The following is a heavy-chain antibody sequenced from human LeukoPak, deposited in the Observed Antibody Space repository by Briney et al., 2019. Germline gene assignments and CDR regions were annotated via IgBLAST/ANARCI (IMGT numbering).Heavy chain of an antibody. CDR3: ARLGDTANNWFDP. V-gene: IGHV5-51*01. CDR1: GYIFTSYW. Sequence: GESLQISCKGSGYIFTSYWIGWVRQLPGKGLEWMGIIYPGDSDTRYSPSFQGQVTISADKSISTAYLQWSSLKASDTAMYYCARLGDTANNWFDPWGQGTLVTVSS. CDR2: IYPGDSDT. D-gene: IGHD5-18*01. J-gene: IGHJ5*02.